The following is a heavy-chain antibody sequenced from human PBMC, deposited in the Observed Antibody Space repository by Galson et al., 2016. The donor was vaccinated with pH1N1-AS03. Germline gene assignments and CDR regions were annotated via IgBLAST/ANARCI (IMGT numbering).Heavy chain of an antibody. Sequence: LSLTCTVSGDSTFDYYWNWIRQPPGKGLEWIGYIQTTGNTKYNPSLKSRVTMSIDTSKNQFSLHLMSVTAADTAVYYCVRGGREIRSDAIFPGGADSWGRGTLVSVSS. D-gene: IGHD2-15*01. V-gene: IGHV4-4*09. CDR2: IQTTGNT. CDR1: GDSTFDYY. CDR3: VRGGREIRSDAIFPGGADS. J-gene: IGHJ4*02.